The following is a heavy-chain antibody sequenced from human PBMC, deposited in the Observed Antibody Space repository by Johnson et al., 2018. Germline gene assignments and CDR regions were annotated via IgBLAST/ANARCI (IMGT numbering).Heavy chain of an antibody. CDR2: IYSSGTT. D-gene: IGHD5-18*01. Sequence: QVQLQESGPGLVKXSETLSLTCTVSGGSISSYSWSWIRQPPGKGLEWTGYIYSSGTTNYNPPLQSRVPIPVDPSTNHFSLNLCSVTAGDTAVYYCARDHTSHTANYYYYYMDVWGKGTTVTVSS. J-gene: IGHJ6*03. V-gene: IGHV4-59*01. CDR3: ARDHTSHTANYYYYYMDV. CDR1: GGSISSYS.